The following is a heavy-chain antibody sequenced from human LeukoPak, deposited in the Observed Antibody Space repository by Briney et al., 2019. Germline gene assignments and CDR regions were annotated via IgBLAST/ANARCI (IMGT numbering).Heavy chain of an antibody. J-gene: IGHJ6*02. CDR3: ARGWGIVVVPAAKYGMDV. Sequence: PSETLSLTCAVSGGSISSGGYSWSWIRQPPGKGLEWIGEINHSGSTNYNPSLKSRVTISVDTSKNQFSLKLSSVTAADTAVYYCARGWGIVVVPAAKYGMDVWGQGTTVTVSS. CDR2: INHSGST. D-gene: IGHD2-2*01. V-gene: IGHV4-34*01. CDR1: GGSISSGGYS.